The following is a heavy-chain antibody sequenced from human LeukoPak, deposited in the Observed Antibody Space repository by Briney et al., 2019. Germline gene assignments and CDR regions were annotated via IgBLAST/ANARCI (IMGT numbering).Heavy chain of an antibody. CDR1: GGSFSTYA. CDR2: IIPFFGTP. D-gene: IGHD3-10*01. CDR3: ARYKVPPHQDSSMVPGVYYYYGMDV. Sequence: SVKVSCKASGGSFSTYAISWVRQAPGQGLEWMGGIIPFFGTPSYAQKFHGRVTITADESTNTAYMEVSSLRSEDTALYYCARYKVPPHQDSSMVPGVYYYYGMDVWGLGTTVTVSS. V-gene: IGHV1-69*13. J-gene: IGHJ6*02.